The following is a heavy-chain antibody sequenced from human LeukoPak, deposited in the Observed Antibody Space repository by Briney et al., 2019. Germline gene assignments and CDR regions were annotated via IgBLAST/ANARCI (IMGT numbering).Heavy chain of an antibody. CDR1: GASISTGSSY. CDR3: ASGYSCSGGSCEIGPHYYYMDV. CDR2: IHNSGST. D-gene: IGHD2-15*01. J-gene: IGHJ6*03. V-gene: IGHV4-61*02. Sequence: SQTLSLTCTVSGASISTGSSYWSWIRQPAGEGLEWIGRIHNSGSTNYNPSLNSRVTISVDTSKNQVSLKLTSVTAADTAVYYCASGYSCSGGSCEIGPHYYYMDVWGKGTTVTVSS.